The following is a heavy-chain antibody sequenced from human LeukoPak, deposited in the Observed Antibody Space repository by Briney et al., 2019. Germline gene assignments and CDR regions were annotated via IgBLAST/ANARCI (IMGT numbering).Heavy chain of an antibody. D-gene: IGHD3-22*01. CDR2: ISGSGGST. Sequence: GGSLRLSCAASGFTFSSYGMSWVRQAPGKGLEWVSAISGSGGSTYYADSVKGRFTISRDNSKNTLYLQMNSLRAEDTAVYYCAKRGDSSGSIEPEPFDYWGQGTLVTVSS. CDR3: AKRGDSSGSIEPEPFDY. J-gene: IGHJ4*02. V-gene: IGHV3-23*01. CDR1: GFTFSSYG.